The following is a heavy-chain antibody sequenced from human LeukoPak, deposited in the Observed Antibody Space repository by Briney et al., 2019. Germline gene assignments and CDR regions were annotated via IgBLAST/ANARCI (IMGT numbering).Heavy chain of an antibody. CDR1: GGSISSYY. CDR2: IYYSGST. V-gene: IGHV4-59*08. J-gene: IGHJ3*02. Sequence: PSETLSLICTVSGGSISSYYWSWIRQPPGKGLEWIGYIYYSGSTNYNPSLKSRVTISVDTSKNQFSLKLSSVTAADTAVYYCARHGGSYYGDAFDIWGQGTMVTVSS. D-gene: IGHD1-26*01. CDR3: ARHGGSYYGDAFDI.